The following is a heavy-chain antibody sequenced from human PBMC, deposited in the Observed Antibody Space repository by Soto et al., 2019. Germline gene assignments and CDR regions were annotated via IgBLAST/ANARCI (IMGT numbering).Heavy chain of an antibody. Sequence: QVQLVQSGAEVKKPGASVKVSCKASGYTFTSYDINWVRQATGQGLEWMGWMNPNSGNTGYARKVQGRVTMTRNTSRSTDDMELSSLSSEDTAVYYWAREYSSGWSSYYGEDYFDSWGQGTLVTVAS. J-gene: IGHJ4*02. V-gene: IGHV1-8*01. D-gene: IGHD6-13*01. CDR1: GYTFTSYD. CDR3: AREYSSGWSSYYGEDYFDS. CDR2: MNPNSGNT.